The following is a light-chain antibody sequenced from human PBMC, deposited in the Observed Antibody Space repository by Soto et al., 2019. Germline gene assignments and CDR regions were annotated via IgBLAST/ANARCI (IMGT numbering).Light chain of an antibody. V-gene: IGKV1-9*01. Sequence: DIQLTQSPSFLSASVGDRVTITCRASQGISSYLAWYQLKPGKAPKLLIYAASTLQSGVPSRFSGSGSGTEFTLTISRLQPEDFATYYCQQLNSYPRTFGQGTKLEIK. CDR1: QGISSY. J-gene: IGKJ2*01. CDR3: QQLNSYPRT. CDR2: AAS.